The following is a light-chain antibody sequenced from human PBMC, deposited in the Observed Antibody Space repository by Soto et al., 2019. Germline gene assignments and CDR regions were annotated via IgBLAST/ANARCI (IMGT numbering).Light chain of an antibody. V-gene: IGLV2-14*01. Sequence: QSALTQPASVSGSPGQSITISCTGTSSDVGGYNYVSWYQQHPGKAPKLMTYEVSNRPSGVSNRFSGSKSGNTASLTISGLQAEDEADYDCSSYTSSSTLVVFGGGTKVPVL. CDR1: SSDVGGYNY. CDR3: SSYTSSSTLVV. J-gene: IGLJ2*01. CDR2: EVS.